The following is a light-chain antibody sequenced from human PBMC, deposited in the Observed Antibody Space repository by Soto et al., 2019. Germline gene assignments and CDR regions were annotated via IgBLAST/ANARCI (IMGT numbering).Light chain of an antibody. CDR3: LQDYNYPWT. J-gene: IGKJ1*01. CDR2: AAS. Sequence: AIQMTQSPSSLSASVGDRVTITCRASQGIRNDLGWYQQKPGKAPKLLIYAASSLQSGVPSRFGGSGSGTDFTLTITSLQHEDFATYYCLQDYNYPWTFGQGTQVEIK. CDR1: QGIRND. V-gene: IGKV1-6*01.